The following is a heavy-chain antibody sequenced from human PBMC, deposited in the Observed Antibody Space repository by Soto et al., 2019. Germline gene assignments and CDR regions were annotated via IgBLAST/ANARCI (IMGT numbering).Heavy chain of an antibody. CDR1: GFTFSSYW. CDR3: ARAPQVLSTPGI. Sequence: EVQLVESGGGLVQPGGSLKLSCAASGFTFSSYWMHWVRQAPGKGLVWVSRINSDGSSTSYADSVKGRFTVSRDNAKNTLYLQMNSLRGEDTAGYYCARAPQVLSTPGIWGQGTMLTVSS. D-gene: IGHD2-15*01. CDR2: INSDGSST. V-gene: IGHV3-74*01. J-gene: IGHJ3*02.